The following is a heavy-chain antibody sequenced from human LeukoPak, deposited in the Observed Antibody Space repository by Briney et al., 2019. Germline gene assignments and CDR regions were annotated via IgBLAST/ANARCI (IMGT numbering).Heavy chain of an antibody. Sequence: SETLSLTCAVYGGSFSGYYWSWIRQPPGKGLEWIGEINHSGSTNYNPSLKSRVTISVDTSKNQFSLKLSSVTAADTAVYYCARVGRSGYYSDYWGQGTLSPSPQ. D-gene: IGHD3-22*01. CDR1: GGSFSGYY. CDR3: ARVGRSGYYSDY. V-gene: IGHV4-34*01. CDR2: INHSGST. J-gene: IGHJ4*02.